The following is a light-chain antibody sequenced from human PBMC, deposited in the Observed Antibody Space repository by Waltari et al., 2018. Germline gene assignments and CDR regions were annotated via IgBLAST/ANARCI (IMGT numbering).Light chain of an antibody. CDR3: SSFTSSSTWV. Sequence: QSALTQPASVSGSPGQSITISCTGTTSDLGGYNYVSWYQQHPGKAPKLMIYDVSSRPSAVSNRFSGSKSGNTASLTISGLQAEDEADYYCSSFTSSSTWVFGGGTKLTVL. J-gene: IGLJ3*02. V-gene: IGLV2-14*01. CDR1: TSDLGGYNY. CDR2: DVS.